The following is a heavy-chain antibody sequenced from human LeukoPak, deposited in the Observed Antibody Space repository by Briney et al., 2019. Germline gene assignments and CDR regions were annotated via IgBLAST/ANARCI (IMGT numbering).Heavy chain of an antibody. CDR3: ARDGYSSGWNLEYFQH. Sequence: EPLPLTCSLSGGSISSYLWSWLRQPPGTALEWIGYIYYSARTNYNPSLKSRVTISVDTSKNQFSLKLSSVTAADTAVYYCARDGYSSGWNLEYFQHWGQGTLVTVSS. V-gene: IGHV4-59*01. CDR1: GGSISSYL. CDR2: IYYSART. J-gene: IGHJ1*01. D-gene: IGHD6-19*01.